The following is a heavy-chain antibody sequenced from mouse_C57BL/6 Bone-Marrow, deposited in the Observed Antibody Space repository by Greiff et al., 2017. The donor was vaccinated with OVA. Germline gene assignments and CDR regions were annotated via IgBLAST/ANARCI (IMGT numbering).Heavy chain of an antibody. D-gene: IGHD1-1*01. CDR3: ARRTVVARCWYFDV. J-gene: IGHJ1*03. V-gene: IGHV1-69*01. Sequence: QVQLQQPGAELVMPGASVKLSCKASGYTFTSYWMHWVKQRPGQGLEWIGEIDPSDSYTNYNQKLKGKSTLTVDKSSSTAYMQLSSLTSEDSAVYYCARRTVVARCWYFDVWGTGTTVTVSS. CDR2: IDPSDSYT. CDR1: GYTFTSYW.